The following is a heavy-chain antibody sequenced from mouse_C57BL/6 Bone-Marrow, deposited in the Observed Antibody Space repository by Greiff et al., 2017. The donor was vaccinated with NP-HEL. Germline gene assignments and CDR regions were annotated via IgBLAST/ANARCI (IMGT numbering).Heavy chain of an antibody. V-gene: IGHV5-9-1*02. CDR2: ISGGGGYI. CDR3: TKVAQATLSAY. Sequence: EVQLVESGEGLVKPGGSLKLSCAASGFTFSSYAMSWVRQTPEKRLEWVAYISGGGGYIYYADTVKGRFTISRDNARNTLYLQMSRLKSEDTAMYYCTKVAQATLSAYWGQGTLVTVSA. CDR1: GFTFSSYA. D-gene: IGHD3-2*02. J-gene: IGHJ3*01.